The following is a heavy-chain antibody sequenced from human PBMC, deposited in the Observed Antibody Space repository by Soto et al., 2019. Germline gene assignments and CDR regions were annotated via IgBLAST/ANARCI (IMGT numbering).Heavy chain of an antibody. V-gene: IGHV1-69*12. CDR3: AREKDRLQVGGNDYYILEV. CDR2: IMPIFRTP. D-gene: IGHD6-25*01. Sequence: VQLEQSGAEVKKPGSSVKVSCKASGGTFSNSAISWVRQAPGQGLEWMGGIMPIFRTPNYAQKFQGRVTITADETTSTAYMELSGLRSDDTAVYYCAREKDRLQVGGNDYYILEVWGQGTTVTVSS. J-gene: IGHJ6*02. CDR1: GGTFSNSA.